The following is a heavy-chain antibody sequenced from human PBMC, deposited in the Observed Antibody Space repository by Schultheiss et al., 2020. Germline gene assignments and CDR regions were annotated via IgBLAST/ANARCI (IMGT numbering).Heavy chain of an antibody. D-gene: IGHD2-15*01. CDR3: ARYGVVGAIAPYYFDY. CDR2: IYPGASDT. Sequence: GGSLRLSCKASGYSFTSYWIAWVRQMPGKGLEWMGIIYPGASDTRYSASFQGQVTISADKSISTAYLQWSSLKASDTAVYYCARYGVVGAIAPYYFDYWGQGTLVTVSS. V-gene: IGHV5-51*01. CDR1: GYSFTSYW. J-gene: IGHJ4*02.